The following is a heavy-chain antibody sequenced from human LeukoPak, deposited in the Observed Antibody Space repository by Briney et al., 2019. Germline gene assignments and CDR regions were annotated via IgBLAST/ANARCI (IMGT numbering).Heavy chain of an antibody. V-gene: IGHV3-21*01. D-gene: IGHD6-6*01. CDR1: GFTFSSYS. CDR3: ASIAAHKKSDY. CDR2: ISSSSYI. Sequence: GRSLRLSCAASGFTFSSYSMNWVRQAPGKGLEWVSSISSSSYIYYADSVKGRFTISRDNAKNSLYLQMNSLRAEDTAVYYCASIAAHKKSDYWGQGTLVTVSS. J-gene: IGHJ4*02.